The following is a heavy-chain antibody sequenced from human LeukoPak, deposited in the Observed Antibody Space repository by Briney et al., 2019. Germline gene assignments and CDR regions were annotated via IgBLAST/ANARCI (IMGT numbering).Heavy chain of an antibody. CDR1: GFTVSSNY. CDR3: ARESGYSYGLAGFFDY. J-gene: IGHJ4*02. Sequence: GGSLRLSCGASGFTVSSNYMSWVRQAPGKGLEWVSVIYSDGRIHYADSVKGRFTISRDDSKNTLYLQMNSLRAEDTAVCYCARESGYSYGLAGFFDYWGQGTLVTVSS. CDR2: IYSDGRI. D-gene: IGHD5-18*01. V-gene: IGHV3-53*01.